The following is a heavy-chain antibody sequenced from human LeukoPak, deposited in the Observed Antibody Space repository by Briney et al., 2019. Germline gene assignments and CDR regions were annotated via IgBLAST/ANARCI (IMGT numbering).Heavy chain of an antibody. Sequence: ASVKVSCKASGYTFTGYYMHWVRQAPGQGLEWMGRINPNSGGTNYARKFQGRVTMTRDTSISTAYMELSRLRSDDTAVYYCARDRGATIRGYFDYWGQGTLVTVSS. D-gene: IGHD1-26*01. CDR2: INPNSGGT. V-gene: IGHV1-2*06. CDR3: ARDRGATIRGYFDY. CDR1: GYTFTGYY. J-gene: IGHJ4*02.